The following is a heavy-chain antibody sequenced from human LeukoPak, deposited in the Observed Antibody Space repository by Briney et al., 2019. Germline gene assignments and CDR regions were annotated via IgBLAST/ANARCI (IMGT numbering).Heavy chain of an antibody. D-gene: IGHD5-18*01. CDR1: GGSISSSSYY. CDR2: IYYSGST. Sequence: SETLSLTCTVSGGSISSSSYYWGWIRQPPGKGLEWIGSIYYSGSTYYNPSLKSRVTISVDTSKNQFSLKLSSVTAADTAVYYCARDTAMVGYYWGQGTLVTVSS. J-gene: IGHJ4*02. V-gene: IGHV4-39*07. CDR3: ARDTAMVGYY.